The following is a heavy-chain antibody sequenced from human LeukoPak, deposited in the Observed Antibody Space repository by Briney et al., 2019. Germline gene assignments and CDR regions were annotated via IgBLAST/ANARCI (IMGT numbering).Heavy chain of an antibody. V-gene: IGHV3-30*02. Sequence: PGGSLRLSCAASGFTFSSYGMHWVRQAPGKGLEWVAFIRYDGSNKYYADSVKGRFTISRDNSKNTLYLQMNSLRAEDTAVYYCAASYGSGSYRAGGLFDYWGQGILVTVSS. CDR2: IRYDGSNK. D-gene: IGHD3-10*01. J-gene: IGHJ4*02. CDR1: GFTFSSYG. CDR3: AASYGSGSYRAGGLFDY.